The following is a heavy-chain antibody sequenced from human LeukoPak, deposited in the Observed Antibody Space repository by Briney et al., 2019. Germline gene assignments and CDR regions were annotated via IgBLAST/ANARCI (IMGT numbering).Heavy chain of an antibody. CDR3: ASTPRWELPYYFDY. J-gene: IGHJ4*02. V-gene: IGHV1-69*05. Sequence: GASVKVSCKASGGTFSSYAIIWVRQAPGQGLEWMGGIIPIFGTANYAQKFQGRVTITTDESTSTAYMELSSLRSEDAAVYYCASTPRWELPYYFDYWGQGTLVTVSS. D-gene: IGHD1-26*01. CDR2: IIPIFGTA. CDR1: GGTFSSYA.